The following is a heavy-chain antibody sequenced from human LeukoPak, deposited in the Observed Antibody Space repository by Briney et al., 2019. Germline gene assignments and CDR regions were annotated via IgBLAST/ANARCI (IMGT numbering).Heavy chain of an antibody. CDR2: IYYSGGT. D-gene: IGHD3-3*01. J-gene: IGHJ4*02. CDR1: GGSISSYY. CDR3: ARGDFWSGYYFDY. Sequence: SETLSLTCTVSGGSISSYYWSWIRQPPGKGLEWIEYIYYSGGTNYNPSLKSRVTISVDTSKNQFSLKLSSVTAADTAVYYCARGDFWSGYYFDYGGQGTLVTVSS. V-gene: IGHV4-59*01.